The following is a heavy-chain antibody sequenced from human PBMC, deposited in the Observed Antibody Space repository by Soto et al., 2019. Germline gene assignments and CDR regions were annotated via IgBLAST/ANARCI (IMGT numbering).Heavy chain of an antibody. D-gene: IGHD6-19*01. CDR3: ARQGYSSGWAPNWFDP. V-gene: IGHV1-69*01. Sequence: QVQLVQSGAEVKKPGSSVKVSCKASGGTFSSYAISWVRQAPGQGLEWMGGSIPIFGTANYAQKFQGRVTITADESTSTAYMELSSLRSEDTAVYYCARQGYSSGWAPNWFDPWGQGTLVTVSS. CDR1: GGTFSSYA. CDR2: SIPIFGTA. J-gene: IGHJ5*02.